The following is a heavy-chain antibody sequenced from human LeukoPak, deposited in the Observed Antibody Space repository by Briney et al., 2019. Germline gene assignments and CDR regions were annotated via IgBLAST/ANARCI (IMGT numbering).Heavy chain of an antibody. CDR2: IYYTGST. Sequence: LGTLSLTRMVSGGSVSSTECYWGWTRQPPGKGLRWVGYIYYTGSTYYKPCLTSPVAMPVDTSQNQVYLKMASVTAADTADYYCARLSKGRYFDYSFDNWGRGTLVTVSS. D-gene: IGHD3-9*01. CDR3: ARLSKGRYFDYSFDN. J-gene: IGHJ4*02. V-gene: IGHV4-39*01. CDR1: GGSVSSTECY.